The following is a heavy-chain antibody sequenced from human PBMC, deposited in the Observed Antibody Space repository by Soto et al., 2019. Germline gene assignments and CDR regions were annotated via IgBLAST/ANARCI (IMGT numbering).Heavy chain of an antibody. Sequence: QVQLVQSGAEVKKPGASVKVSCKASGYTFTNYGINWVRQAPGQGLEWLGWVSAYNGERRYAQRVQARVIMTTDTSTTTSYVELRSLRSDDTAVYYCSRGTSIPGSGDYWGQGTLVTVSS. D-gene: IGHD6-6*01. V-gene: IGHV1-18*01. CDR2: VSAYNGER. CDR1: GYTFTNYG. CDR3: SRGTSIPGSGDY. J-gene: IGHJ4*01.